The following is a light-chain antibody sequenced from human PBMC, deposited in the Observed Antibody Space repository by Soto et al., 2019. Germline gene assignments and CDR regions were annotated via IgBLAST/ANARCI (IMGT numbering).Light chain of an antibody. J-gene: IGKJ3*01. V-gene: IGKV3-11*01. CDR1: ETIRGL. CDR3: QQRSNWL. Sequence: EIVLTQSPATLSLSPGERATLSCRASETIRGLLAWYQQRPSQPPRLLIYDASNRATGIPARSSGSGSGTDFTLTISGLEPEDFAVYYCQQRSNWLLGPGTKVDIK. CDR2: DAS.